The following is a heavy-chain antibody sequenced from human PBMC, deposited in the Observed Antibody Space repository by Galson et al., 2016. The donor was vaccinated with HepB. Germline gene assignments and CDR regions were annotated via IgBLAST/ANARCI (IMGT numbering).Heavy chain of an antibody. CDR3: ATQGAYGDYRRWYFDL. J-gene: IGHJ2*01. V-gene: IGHV5-51*03. CDR2: IYPADSDT. CDR1: GYSFATYW. D-gene: IGHD4-17*01. Sequence: QSGAEATKAGESLKISCEGSGYSFATYWIGWVRQMPGKGLEWKGIIYPADSDTRYSPSFQGQVTISAEKSLSTAYLQWSSLKASDTAMDYCATQGAYGDYRRWYFDLWGRGTLVTVSS.